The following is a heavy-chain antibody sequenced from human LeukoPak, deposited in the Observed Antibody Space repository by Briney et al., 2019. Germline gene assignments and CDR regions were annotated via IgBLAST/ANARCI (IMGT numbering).Heavy chain of an antibody. D-gene: IGHD3-10*01. CDR1: GYTLTELS. J-gene: IGHJ6*03. CDR2: FDPEDGET. Sequence: GASVKVSCKVSGYTLTELSMHWVRQAPGKGLEWMGGFDPEDGETIYAQKFQGRVTMTRDTSISTAYMELSRLRSDDTAVYYCAREGRAGIIYYYMDVWGKGTTVTVSS. CDR3: AREGRAGIIYYYMDV. V-gene: IGHV1-24*01.